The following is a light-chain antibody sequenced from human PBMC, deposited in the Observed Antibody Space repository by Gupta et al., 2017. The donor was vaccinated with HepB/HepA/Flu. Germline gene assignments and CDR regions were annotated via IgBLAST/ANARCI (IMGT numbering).Light chain of an antibody. V-gene: IGKV1-27*01. J-gene: IGKJ1*01. CDR1: QGIANY. CDR2: AAS. Sequence: DIQMTQSPSSLSASVGDRVTITCRASQGIANYLAWYQQKPGKVPKLLIYAASILQSRVPSRFSGSGSGTDFTLTISSLQPEDVATYYCQNYNSAPPWTFGQGTKVEIK. CDR3: QNYNSAPPWT.